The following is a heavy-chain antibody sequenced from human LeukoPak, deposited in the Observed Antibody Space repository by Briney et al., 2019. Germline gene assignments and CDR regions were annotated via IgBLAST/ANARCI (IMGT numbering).Heavy chain of an antibody. CDR1: GGSISSSSYY. D-gene: IGHD5-12*01. CDR2: IYYSGST. V-gene: IGHV4-39*01. J-gene: IGHJ4*02. CDR3: ARQGGYPSFFDY. Sequence: ASETLSLTCTVSGGSISSSSYYWGWIRQPPGKGLEWIGSIYYSGSTYYNPSLKSRVTISVDTSKNQFSLKLSSVTAADTAVYYCARQGGYPSFFDYWGQGTLVTVSS.